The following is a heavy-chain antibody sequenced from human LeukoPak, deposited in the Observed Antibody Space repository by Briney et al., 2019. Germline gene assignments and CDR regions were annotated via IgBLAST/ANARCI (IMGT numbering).Heavy chain of an antibody. D-gene: IGHD3-10*01. CDR3: ARGHTWFPKSFDY. V-gene: IGHV3-21*01. Sequence: PGGSLRLSCAASGFTFSSYAMTWVRQAPGKGLEWVSSISSTSSYIYFADSMKGRFTISRDNAKNSLFLQMNSLRAGDTAVYYCARGHTWFPKSFDYWGQGALVTVSS. CDR2: ISSTSSYI. J-gene: IGHJ4*02. CDR1: GFTFSSYA.